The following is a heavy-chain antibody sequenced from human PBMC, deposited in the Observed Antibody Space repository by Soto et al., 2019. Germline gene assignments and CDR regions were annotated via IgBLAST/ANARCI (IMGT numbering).Heavy chain of an antibody. CDR1: GASVSSGDYS. V-gene: IGHV4-30-4*01. Sequence: QVQLQRSGPGLVKPSQTLSLTCTVSGASVSSGDYSWSWIHQPPGKGLEWIGYIYNSGSTYYNPSLKSRITISVDTSKNQFSLKLSDVTAADTAAYYCGAVAATPLLYGMDVWGQGTTVTVSS. J-gene: IGHJ6*02. CDR3: GAVAATPLLYGMDV. CDR2: IYNSGST. D-gene: IGHD2-15*01.